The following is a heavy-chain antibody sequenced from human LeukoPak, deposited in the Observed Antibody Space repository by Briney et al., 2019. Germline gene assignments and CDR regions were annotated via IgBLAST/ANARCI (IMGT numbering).Heavy chain of an antibody. CDR3: ARNPALLWFGEGGYFDY. CDR1: GYTFTSYD. Sequence: ASVKVSCKASGYTFTSYDINWVRQATGQGLEWMGWMNPNSGNTGYAQKFQGRVTMTTDTSTSTAYMELRSLRSDDTAVYYCARNPALLWFGEGGYFDYWGQGTLVSVSS. CDR2: MNPNSGNT. D-gene: IGHD3-10*01. J-gene: IGHJ4*02. V-gene: IGHV1-8*01.